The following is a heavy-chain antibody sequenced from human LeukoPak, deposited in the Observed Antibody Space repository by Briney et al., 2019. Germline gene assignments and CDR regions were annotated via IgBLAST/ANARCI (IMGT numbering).Heavy chain of an antibody. D-gene: IGHD3-3*01. CDR3: ARGGYVFWSGYPYYYYGMDV. J-gene: IGHJ6*02. V-gene: IGHV1-18*01. CDR1: GYTFTSYG. Sequence: ASVKVSCKASGYTFTSYGISWVRQAPGQGLEWMGWISAYNGNTNYAQKLQGRVTMTTDTSTSTAYMELRSLRSDDTAVYYCARGGYVFWSGYPYYYYGMDVWGQGTTVTVSS. CDR2: ISAYNGNT.